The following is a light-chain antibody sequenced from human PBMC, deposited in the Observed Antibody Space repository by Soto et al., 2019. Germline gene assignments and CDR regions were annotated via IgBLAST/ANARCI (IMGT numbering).Light chain of an antibody. CDR1: SSDIGGSNY. CDR2: GVS. Sequence: SALTQPASVSGSPGQSITISCAGTSSDIGGSNYVSWYQQHPGKAPKLMIYGVSNRPSGVSNHFSGSKSGNTASLTISGLQAEDEADYFCYSSRSSSSTFYVFGTGTKPTVL. CDR3: YSSRSSSSTFYV. J-gene: IGLJ1*01. V-gene: IGLV2-14*03.